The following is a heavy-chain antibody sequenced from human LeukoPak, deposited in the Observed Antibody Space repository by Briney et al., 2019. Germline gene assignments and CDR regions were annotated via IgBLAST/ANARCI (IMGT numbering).Heavy chain of an antibody. J-gene: IGHJ4*02. CDR2: IIPIFGTA. V-gene: IGHV1-69*13. D-gene: IGHD6-19*01. CDR1: GGTFSIYA. Sequence: SVSVSCTASGGTFSIYAISWVRQAPGQGLEWMGGIIPIFGTANYAQKFQGRVTITADESTSTAFMELSSLRSEDTAVYYCARDRGSSGWYPHYFDYWGQGTLVTVSS. CDR3: ARDRGSSGWYPHYFDY.